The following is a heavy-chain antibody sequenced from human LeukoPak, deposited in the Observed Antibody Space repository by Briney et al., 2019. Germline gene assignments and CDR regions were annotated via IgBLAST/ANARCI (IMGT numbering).Heavy chain of an antibody. CDR1: GGSISSYY. CDR2: IYYSGST. CDR3: ASSCSGGSCYALFDY. Sequence: PSETLSLTCTVSGGSISSYYWSWIRQPPGKGLEWIGYIYYSGSTNYNPSLKSRVTISVDTSKNQFSLKLSSVTAADTAVYYCASSCSGGSCYALFDYWGQGTLVTVSS. D-gene: IGHD2-15*01. J-gene: IGHJ4*02. V-gene: IGHV4-59*01.